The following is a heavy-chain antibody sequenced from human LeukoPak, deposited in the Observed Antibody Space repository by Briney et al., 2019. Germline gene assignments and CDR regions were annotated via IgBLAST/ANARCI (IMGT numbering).Heavy chain of an antibody. CDR1: GGTFSSYA. J-gene: IGHJ5*02. V-gene: IGHV1-69*01. CDR2: IIPIFGTA. CDR3: ARDGTAMVYSWFDP. D-gene: IGHD5-18*01. Sequence: APVKVSCKASGGTFSSYAISWVRQAPGQGLEWMGGIIPIFGTANYAQKFQGRVTITADESTSTAYMELSSLRSEDTAVYYCARDGTAMVYSWFDPWGQGTLVTVSS.